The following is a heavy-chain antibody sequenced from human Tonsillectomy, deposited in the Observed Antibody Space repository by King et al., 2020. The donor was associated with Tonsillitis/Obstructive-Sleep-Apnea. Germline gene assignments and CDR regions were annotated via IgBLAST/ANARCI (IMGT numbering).Heavy chain of an antibody. Sequence: VQLVESGGGLVKPGGSLRLSCAASGFTFSNVWMNWVRQAPGKGLEWVGHIKSKTDGGTTDYAAPVKGRFTISRDDSKNTLYMEMNSLKTEDTAVYYCLTAPGIWGQGTLVTVSP. CDR3: LTAPGI. V-gene: IGHV3-15*01. D-gene: IGHD6-13*01. CDR2: IKSKTDGGTT. J-gene: IGHJ4*02. CDR1: GFTFSNVW.